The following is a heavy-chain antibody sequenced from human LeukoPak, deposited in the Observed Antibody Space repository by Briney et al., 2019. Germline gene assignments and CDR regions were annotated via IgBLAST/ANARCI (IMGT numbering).Heavy chain of an antibody. CDR2: ISYHGSNK. CDR1: GFTFSSYA. CDR3: ATDLTQFGESPKFEP. Sequence: GRSLRLSCAASGFTFSSYAMHWVRQAPGKGLKWVAVISYHGSNKYYADYVQGRFTIYRDNSKNTLYLQMNSPRPEDTAVYYCATDLTQFGESPKFEPWGQGTLVTVSS. D-gene: IGHD3-10*01. V-gene: IGHV3-30*04. J-gene: IGHJ5*02.